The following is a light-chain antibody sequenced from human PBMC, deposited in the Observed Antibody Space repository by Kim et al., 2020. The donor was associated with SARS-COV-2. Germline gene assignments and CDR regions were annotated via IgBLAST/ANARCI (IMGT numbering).Light chain of an antibody. CDR3: LQHNNYPFT. CDR2: AAF. V-gene: IGKV1-17*01. J-gene: IGKJ2*01. CDR1: QDNGID. Sequence: SASRRDSLPISSGASQDNGIDLVWSPEDPGEAPKRHLYAAFTSQRGLPSSFSGSGFGAEFTLTLRTLHPEDFAIYHCLQHNNYPFTFGQGTKLEI.